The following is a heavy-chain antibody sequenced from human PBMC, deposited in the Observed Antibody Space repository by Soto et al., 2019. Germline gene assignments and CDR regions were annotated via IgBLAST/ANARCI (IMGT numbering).Heavy chain of an antibody. V-gene: IGHV4-31*03. CDR1: GVSISSGGYY. Sequence: QVQLQESGPGLVKPSQTLSLTCPVSGVSISSGGYYWSWLRQHTGKGLERIWYIYYSGSTYYNPSIKRRVTISVVTSKNQFYLKPSALTAAVTAVYYYARVSVDGITMIVGSVDYWGQGTLVTASS. J-gene: IGHJ4*02. CDR3: ARVSVDGITMIVGSVDY. D-gene: IGHD3-22*01. CDR2: IYYSGST.